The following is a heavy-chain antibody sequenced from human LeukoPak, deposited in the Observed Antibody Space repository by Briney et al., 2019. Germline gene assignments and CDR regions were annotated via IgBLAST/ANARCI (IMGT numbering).Heavy chain of an antibody. CDR2: IRSKANSYAT. CDR3: TRRAEASPGAFDI. Sequence: GGSLRLSCAASGFTFSGSAMHWVRQASGKGLEWVGRIRSKANSYATAYAASVKGRFIISRDDSKNTAYLQMNSLKTEDTAVYFRTRRAEASPGAFDIWGQGTMVTVSS. V-gene: IGHV3-73*01. CDR1: GFTFSGSA. J-gene: IGHJ3*02.